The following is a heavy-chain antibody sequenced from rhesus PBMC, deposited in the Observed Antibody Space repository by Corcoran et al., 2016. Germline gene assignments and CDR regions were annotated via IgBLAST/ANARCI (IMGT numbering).Heavy chain of an antibody. J-gene: IGHJ4*01. CDR1: GGSISDSYY. D-gene: IGHD4-23*01. CDR2: IYCSGGST. V-gene: IGHV4-106*01. Sequence: QVQLQESGPGLVKPSETLSLTCAVSGGSISDSYYWSWIHQPPGKGLDWIGYIYCSGGSTDTNPALKGGGTITTDTTKNQFSRKRSSVTAADTAVDYGARGSRNTVTRVDYWGQGVLVTVSS. CDR3: ARGSRNTVTRVDY.